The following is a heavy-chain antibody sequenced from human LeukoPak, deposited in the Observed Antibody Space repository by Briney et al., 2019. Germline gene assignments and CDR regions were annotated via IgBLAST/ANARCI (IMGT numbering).Heavy chain of an antibody. V-gene: IGHV4-39*07. Sequence: TSETLSLTCTVSGGSISSSGYCWGWIRQPPGKGLEWIGEINHSGSTNYNPSLKSRVTISVDTSKNQFSLKLSSVTAADTAVYYCARGFGVTTYYYMDVWGKGTTVTVSS. CDR3: ARGFGVTTYYYMDV. J-gene: IGHJ6*03. CDR1: GGSISSSGYC. CDR2: INHSGST. D-gene: IGHD4-17*01.